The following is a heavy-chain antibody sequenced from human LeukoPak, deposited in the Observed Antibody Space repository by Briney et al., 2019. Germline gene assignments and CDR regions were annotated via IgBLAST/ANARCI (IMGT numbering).Heavy chain of an antibody. V-gene: IGHV3-21*01. J-gene: IGHJ5*02. CDR1: GFTVSRNF. CDR2: ISSSSSYI. Sequence: PGGSLRLSCAATGFTVSRNFMSWVRQAPGKGLEWVSSISSSSSYIYYADSVKGRFTISRDNAKNSLYLQMNSLRAEDTAVYYCARARVGSTNWFDPWGQGTLVTVCS. CDR3: ARARVGSTNWFDP. D-gene: IGHD1-26*01.